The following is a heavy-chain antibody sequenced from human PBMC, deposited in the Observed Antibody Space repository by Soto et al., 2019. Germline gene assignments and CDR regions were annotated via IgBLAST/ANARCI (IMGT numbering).Heavy chain of an antibody. J-gene: IGHJ3*02. CDR2: IIPILGIP. Sequence: QVQLVQSGAGVKKPGSSVKFSCKASGGPFSSYTISWVRQAPGQGLEWMGRIIPILGIPNYAQKFQGRVTITADKSTSTAYMELSSLRSEDTAVYYCARRGYSGYDSAGAFDIWGQGTMVTVSS. D-gene: IGHD5-12*01. CDR1: GGPFSSYT. V-gene: IGHV1-69*02. CDR3: ARRGYSGYDSAGAFDI.